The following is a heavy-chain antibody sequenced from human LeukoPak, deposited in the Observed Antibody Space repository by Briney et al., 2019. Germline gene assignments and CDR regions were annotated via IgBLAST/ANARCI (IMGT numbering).Heavy chain of an antibody. J-gene: IGHJ3*02. V-gene: IGHV4-34*01. CDR2: INHSGST. D-gene: IGHD3-10*01. Sequence: SETLSLTCAVYGGSFSGYYWSWIRQPPGKGLEWIGEINHSGSTNYNTSLKSRVTISVDTSKNQFSLKLSSVTAADTAVYYCARASPYYGSGSYYTYAFDIWGQGTMVTVSS. CDR3: ARASPYYGSGSYYTYAFDI. CDR1: GGSFSGYY.